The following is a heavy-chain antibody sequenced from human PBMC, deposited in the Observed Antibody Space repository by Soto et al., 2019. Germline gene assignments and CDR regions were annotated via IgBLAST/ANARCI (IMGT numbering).Heavy chain of an antibody. Sequence: ASVKVSCKASGYTFTSYYMNWVRQAPGEGHEWMGIINPSGGSTSYAQKFQGRVTMTRDTSTSTVYMELSSLRSEDTAVYYCARVRIAARLDYYYYRMDVSAQGTTVTVSS. CDR3: ARVRIAARLDYYYYRMDV. CDR1: GYTFTSYY. J-gene: IGHJ6*02. V-gene: IGHV1-46*01. D-gene: IGHD6-6*01. CDR2: INPSGGST.